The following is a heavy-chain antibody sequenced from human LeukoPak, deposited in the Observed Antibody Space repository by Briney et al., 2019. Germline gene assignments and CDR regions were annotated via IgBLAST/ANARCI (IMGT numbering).Heavy chain of an antibody. J-gene: IGHJ3*02. CDR2: IYYSGST. D-gene: IGHD2-2*01. V-gene: IGHV4-39*01. CDR3: ARTSYPIGAFDI. CDR1: GGSISSSSYY. Sequence: PSETLSLTCTVSGGSISSSSYYWGWIRQPPGKGLEWIGSIYYSGSTYYNPSLKSRVTISVDTSKNQFSLKLSSVTAADTAVYYCARTSYPIGAFDIWGQGTMVTVSS.